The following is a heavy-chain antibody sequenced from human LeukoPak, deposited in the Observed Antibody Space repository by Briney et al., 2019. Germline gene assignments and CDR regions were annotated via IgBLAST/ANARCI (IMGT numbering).Heavy chain of an antibody. CDR3: ARGARGYSGYDFDY. V-gene: IGHV4-34*01. CDR2: INHSGST. D-gene: IGHD5-12*01. Sequence: PSETLSLTCAVYGGSFSRYYWSWIRQPPGKGLEWIGEINHSGSTNYNPSLKSRVTISVDTSKNQFSLKLSSVTAADTAVYYCARGARGYSGYDFDYWGQGTLVTVSS. J-gene: IGHJ4*02. CDR1: GGSFSRYY.